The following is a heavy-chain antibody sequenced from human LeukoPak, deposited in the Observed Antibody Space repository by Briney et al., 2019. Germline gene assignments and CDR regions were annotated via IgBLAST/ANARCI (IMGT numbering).Heavy chain of an antibody. CDR1: GFTFDDYA. Sequence: GSLRLSCAASGFTFDDYAIHWVRQAPGKGLEWVSLISGDGGSTFYADSVRGRFTISRDNTRKSLSLQMSSLRSEDTALYYCARESETSGWYDYWGQGTLVTVSS. CDR2: ISGDGGST. V-gene: IGHV3-43*02. CDR3: ARESETSGWYDY. J-gene: IGHJ4*02. D-gene: IGHD6-19*01.